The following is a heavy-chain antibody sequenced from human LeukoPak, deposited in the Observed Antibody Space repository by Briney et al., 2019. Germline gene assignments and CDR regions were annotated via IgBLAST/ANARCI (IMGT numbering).Heavy chain of an antibody. CDR2: ISSSSSYI. CDR1: GFTFSSYS. J-gene: IGHJ4*02. Sequence: GGSLRLSCAASGFTFSSYSMNWVRQAPGKRLEWVSSISSSSSYIYYADSVKGRFTISTDNAKNSLYLQMNSLRAEDTAVYYCARYGLGQDDYWGQGTLVTVSS. CDR3: ARYGLGQDDY. V-gene: IGHV3-21*01. D-gene: IGHD3-10*01.